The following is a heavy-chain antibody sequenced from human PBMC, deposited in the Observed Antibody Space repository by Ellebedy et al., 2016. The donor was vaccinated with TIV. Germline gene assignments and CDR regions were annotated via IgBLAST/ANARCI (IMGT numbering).Heavy chain of an antibody. CDR1: GYTFTSYG. CDR2: ISAYNGNI. D-gene: IGHD3-16*01. Sequence: ASVKVSCKASGYTFTSYGISWVRQAPGQGLEWMGWISAYNGNITYAQILQGRVTMTRDTSTSTAYMELRSLRSDDTAVYYCARAPHSSMITFGGVSALFDYWGQGTLVTVSS. V-gene: IGHV1-18*01. J-gene: IGHJ4*02. CDR3: ARAPHSSMITFGGVSALFDY.